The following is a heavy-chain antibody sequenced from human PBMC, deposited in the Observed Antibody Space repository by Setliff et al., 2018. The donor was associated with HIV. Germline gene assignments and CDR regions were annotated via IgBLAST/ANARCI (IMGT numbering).Heavy chain of an antibody. D-gene: IGHD2-15*01. V-gene: IGHV3-23*01. Sequence: GGSLRLSCAASGFTFSTYAMSWVRQAPGKGLAWVSTISGSGGNTYYPDSVKGRFTISRDNSKNTLYLQINSLRTEDTAVYYCARSGGDCSGVSCYSLWFDPWGQGTLVTVSS. CDR2: ISGSGGNT. CDR1: GFTFSTYA. J-gene: IGHJ5*02. CDR3: ARSGGDCSGVSCYSLWFDP.